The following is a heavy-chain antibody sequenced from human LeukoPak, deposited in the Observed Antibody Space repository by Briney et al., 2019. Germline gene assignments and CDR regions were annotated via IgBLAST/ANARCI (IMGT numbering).Heavy chain of an antibody. CDR2: IYYSGST. V-gene: IGHV4-59*12. CDR1: GGSISSYY. CDR3: ARRAFLEWFPHDYYYYGMDV. Sequence: PSETLSLTCTVSGGSISSYYWSWIRQPPGKGLEWIGYIYYSGSTNYNPSLKSRVTISVDTSKNQFSLKLSSVTAADTAVYYCARRAFLEWFPHDYYYYGMDVWGQGTTVTVSS. J-gene: IGHJ6*02. D-gene: IGHD3-3*02.